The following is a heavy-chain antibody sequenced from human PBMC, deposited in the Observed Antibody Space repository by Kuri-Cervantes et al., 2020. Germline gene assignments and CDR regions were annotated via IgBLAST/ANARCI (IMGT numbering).Heavy chain of an antibody. CDR1: GFTFSSYW. Sequence: GSLRLSCAASGFTFSSYWMSWVRQAPGKGLEWIGNIYHTGSTYYNPSLKSRVTISVDKSKNQFSLKLSSVTAADTAVYYCARGPLRGVFDYWGQGTLVTDSS. D-gene: IGHD3-3*01. CDR2: IYHTGST. V-gene: IGHV4-4*02. J-gene: IGHJ4*02. CDR3: ARGPLRGVFDY.